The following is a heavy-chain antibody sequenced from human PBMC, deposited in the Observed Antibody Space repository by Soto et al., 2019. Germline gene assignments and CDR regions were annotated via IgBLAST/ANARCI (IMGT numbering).Heavy chain of an antibody. Sequence: QVQLVQSGAEVKKPGSSVKVSCKASRGTFSSYAISWVRQAPGQGLEWMGGFIPIFGAANYAQKFQGRVTXTXXXSXXTAYMELSSLRSEDTAVYYCARHVPAAGYYYGMDVWGQGTTVTVSS. CDR3: ARHVPAAGYYYGMDV. D-gene: IGHD2-2*01. J-gene: IGHJ6*02. V-gene: IGHV1-69*05. CDR1: RGTFSSYA. CDR2: FIPIFGAA.